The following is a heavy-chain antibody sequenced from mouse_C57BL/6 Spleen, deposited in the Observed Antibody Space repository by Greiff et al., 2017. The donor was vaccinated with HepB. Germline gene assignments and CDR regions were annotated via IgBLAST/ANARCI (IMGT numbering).Heavy chain of an antibody. CDR1: GYTFTSYW. D-gene: IGHD2-1*01. CDR3: ARGGYGNYGNYAMDY. CDR2: IHPNSGST. Sequence: VQLQQPGAELVKPGASVKLSCKASGYTFTSYWMHWVKQRPGQGLEWIGMIHPNSGSTNYNEKFKSKATLTVDKSSSTAYMQLSSLTSEDSAVYYCARGGYGNYGNYAMDYWGQGTSVTVSS. V-gene: IGHV1-64*01. J-gene: IGHJ4*01.